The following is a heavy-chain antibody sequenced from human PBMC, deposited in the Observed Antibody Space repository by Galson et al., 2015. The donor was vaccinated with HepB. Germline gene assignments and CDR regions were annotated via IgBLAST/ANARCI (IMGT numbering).Heavy chain of an antibody. D-gene: IGHD3-16*02. J-gene: IGHJ5*02. CDR2: ISSSGSTI. CDR3: ARDFGHQGRGYYDYVWGSYRNNWFDP. V-gene: IGHV3-11*01. Sequence: SLRLSCAASGFTFSDYYMSWIRQAPGKGLEWVSYISSSGSTIYYADSVKGRFTISRDNAKNSLYLQMNSLRAEDTAVYYCARDFGHQGRGYYDYVWGSYRNNWFDPWGQGTLVTVSS. CDR1: GFTFSDYY.